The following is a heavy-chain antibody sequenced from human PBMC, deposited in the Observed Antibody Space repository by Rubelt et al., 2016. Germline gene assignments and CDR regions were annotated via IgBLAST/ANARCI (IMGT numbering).Heavy chain of an antibody. J-gene: IGHJ5*02. V-gene: IGHV1-18*01. CDR2: ISAYNDNT. CDR3: AGCRGITRSMDWFDP. CDR1: GYTFTTYA. Sequence: QVQLVQSGSELKKPGASVEVSCKTSGYTFTTYAMNWVRQAPGQGLEWMGWISAYNDNTDYAQKFQGRVTMTTDTSTNTAYMELRSLRSDDTAMYYCAGCRGITRSMDWFDPWGQGTLVTVSS. D-gene: IGHD1-20*01.